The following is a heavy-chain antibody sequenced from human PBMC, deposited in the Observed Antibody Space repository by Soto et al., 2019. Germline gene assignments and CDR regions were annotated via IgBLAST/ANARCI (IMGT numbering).Heavy chain of an antibody. J-gene: IGHJ6*02. CDR3: AXDREMATIVYYYYGMDV. CDR1: GGTFSSYA. Sequence: GASVKVSCKASGGTFSSYAISWVRQAPGQGLEWMGGIIPIFGTANYAQKFQGRVTITADKSTSTAYMELSSLRSEDTAVYYCAXDREMATIVYYYYGMDVWGQGTTVTVSS. CDR2: IIPIFGTA. D-gene: IGHD5-12*01. V-gene: IGHV1-69*06.